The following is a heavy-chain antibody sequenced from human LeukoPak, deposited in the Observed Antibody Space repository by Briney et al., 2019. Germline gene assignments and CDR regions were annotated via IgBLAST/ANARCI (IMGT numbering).Heavy chain of an antibody. CDR1: GGXFSSYA. Sequence: SVKVSCKASGGXFSSYAISWVRQAPGQGLEWMGGIIPIFGTANYAQKFQGRVTITADESTSTAYMELSSLRSEDTAVYYCARDVEGGDFCFDLWGRGTLVTVSS. J-gene: IGHJ2*01. D-gene: IGHD2-21*02. V-gene: IGHV1-69*13. CDR2: IIPIFGTA. CDR3: ARDVEGGDFCFDL.